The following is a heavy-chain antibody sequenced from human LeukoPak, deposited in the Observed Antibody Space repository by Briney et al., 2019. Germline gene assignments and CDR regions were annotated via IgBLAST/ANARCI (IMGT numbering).Heavy chain of an antibody. Sequence: PGGSLRLSCAASGFTFSSDAMHWVRQAPGKGLEWVAIILSDGSKTYYPDSVRGRFTISRDNSKNTLYLQMNSLRDEDTAVYYYVKDRAGHWTFDYWGQGTLVTVTS. J-gene: IGHJ4*02. D-gene: IGHD1-1*01. CDR1: GFTFSSDA. V-gene: IGHV3-30*02. CDR3: VKDRAGHWTFDY. CDR2: ILSDGSKT.